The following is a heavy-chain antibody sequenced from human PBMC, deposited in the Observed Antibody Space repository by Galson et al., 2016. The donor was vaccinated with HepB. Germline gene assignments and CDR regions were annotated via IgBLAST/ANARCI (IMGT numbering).Heavy chain of an antibody. D-gene: IGHD2/OR15-2a*01. J-gene: IGHJ4*02. Sequence: SEPLSLTCAVSGVSISSSDWWSWVRQPPGQGLEWIGQIFHSGRVNYTPSLASRVTISIDTSNNHFSLRLTSGTAADTALSYCARQYWGGPSDYWGQGTLVIASS. CDR1: GVSISSSDW. V-gene: IGHV4-4*02. CDR3: ARQYWGGPSDY. CDR2: IFHSGRV.